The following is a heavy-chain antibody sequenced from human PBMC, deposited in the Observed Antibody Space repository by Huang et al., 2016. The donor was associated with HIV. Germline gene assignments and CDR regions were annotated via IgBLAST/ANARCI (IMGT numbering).Heavy chain of an antibody. V-gene: IGHV5-51*03. Sequence: EVQLVQSGAEVKKPGESLKISCTGSGYSFSIYWIAWVRQMPGKGLEWMGSIYPFESKSKHSPSFEGHVSISVDKSINTVYLHWSSLKASDTAIYYCAKGRRAFDVWGQGTWVTVSS. CDR2: IYPFESKS. J-gene: IGHJ3*01. CDR3: AKGRRAFDV. CDR1: GYSFSIYW.